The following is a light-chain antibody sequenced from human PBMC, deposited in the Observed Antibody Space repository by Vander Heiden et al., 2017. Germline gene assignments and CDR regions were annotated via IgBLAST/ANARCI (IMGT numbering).Light chain of an antibody. CDR2: DVS. CDR1: SSDVGGYNH. Sequence: QSALTQPASVSGSPGQSITISCTGSSSDVGGYNHVSWHQQHPGRAPQLMIYDVSNRPSGVSDRFSGSKSGNTASLTISGLQAEDEADYYCSSYTSSGPWVFGGGTRLNVL. V-gene: IGLV2-14*03. CDR3: SSYTSSGPWV. J-gene: IGLJ3*02.